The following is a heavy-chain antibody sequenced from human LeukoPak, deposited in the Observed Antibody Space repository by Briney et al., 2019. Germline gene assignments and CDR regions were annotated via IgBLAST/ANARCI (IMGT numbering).Heavy chain of an antibody. V-gene: IGHV4-61*02. CDR3: ARDESSSSAFDY. D-gene: IGHD6-6*01. J-gene: IGHJ4*02. CDR1: GGSISSGSYY. Sequence: PSQTLSLTCTDSGGSISSGSYYWSWIRQPAGKGLEWIGRIYTSGSTNYNPSLKSRVTISVDTSKNQFSLKLSSVTAADTAVYYCARDESSSSAFDYWGQGTLVTVSS. CDR2: IYTSGST.